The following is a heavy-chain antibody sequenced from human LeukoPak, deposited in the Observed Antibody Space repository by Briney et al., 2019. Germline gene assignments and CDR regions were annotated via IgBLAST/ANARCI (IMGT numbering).Heavy chain of an antibody. CDR1: GGSISSYY. D-gene: IGHD2-15*01. CDR3: ARENCSGGSCQADY. Sequence: SETLSLTCTVSGGSISSYYWSWIRQPPGEGLEWIGYIYYSGSTNYNPSLKSRVTISVDTSKNQFSLKLSSVTAADTAVYYCARENCSGGSCQADYWGQGTLVTVSS. J-gene: IGHJ4*02. CDR2: IYYSGST. V-gene: IGHV4-59*01.